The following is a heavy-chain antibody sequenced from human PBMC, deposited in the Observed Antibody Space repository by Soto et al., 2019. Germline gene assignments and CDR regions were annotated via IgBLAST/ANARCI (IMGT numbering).Heavy chain of an antibody. Sequence: ASVKVSCKASGYTFTGYYKHWVRQAPGQGLEWMGWINPNSGGTNYAQKFQGWVTMTRDTSISTAYMELSRLRSDDTAVYYCARAFRSSWFQAFDIWGQGTMVTVSS. CDR1: GYTFTGYY. D-gene: IGHD6-13*01. CDR2: INPNSGGT. CDR3: ARAFRSSWFQAFDI. J-gene: IGHJ3*02. V-gene: IGHV1-2*04.